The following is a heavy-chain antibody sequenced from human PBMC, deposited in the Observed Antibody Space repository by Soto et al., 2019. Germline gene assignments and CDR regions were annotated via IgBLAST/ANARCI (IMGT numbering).Heavy chain of an antibody. CDR3: AKNWNWGSLVH. D-gene: IGHD7-27*01. Sequence: PSETLSLTCTVAGDSISTDDWSWIRQSPGKGLECIGCIYDGGSTNYNPSLKSRVTISVDKPKNQFSLKLRSVNAADTAVYYCAKNWNWGSLVHWGQGTLVTVSS. J-gene: IGHJ4*02. V-gene: IGHV4-4*08. CDR1: GDSISTDD. CDR2: IYDGGST.